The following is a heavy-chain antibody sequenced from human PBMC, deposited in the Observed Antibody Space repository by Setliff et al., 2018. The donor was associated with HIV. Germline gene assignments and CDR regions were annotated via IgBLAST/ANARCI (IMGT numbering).Heavy chain of an antibody. J-gene: IGHJ3*02. CDR3: AREYYDFWSGYSDAFHI. CDR1: GYTFTSYD. Sequence: GASVKVSCKASGYTFTSYDINWVRQATGQGLEWMGWMNPNSGNTVYAQKFQGRVTMTRNTSISTAYMELSSLTSEDTAVYYCAREYYDFWSGYSDAFHIWGQGTMVTVSS. V-gene: IGHV1-8*02. CDR2: MNPNSGNT. D-gene: IGHD3-3*01.